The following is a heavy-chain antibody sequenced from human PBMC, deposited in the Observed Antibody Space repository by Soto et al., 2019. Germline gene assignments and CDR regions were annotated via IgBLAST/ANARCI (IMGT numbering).Heavy chain of an antibody. CDR1: GFTFSSYA. Sequence: PGGSLRLSCAASGFTFSSYAMHWVRQAPGKGLEWVAVISYDGSNKYYADSVKGRFTISRDNSKNTLYLQMNSLRAEDTAVYYCARGYYDILSRDPPFWYFDLWGRGTLVTVSS. J-gene: IGHJ2*01. V-gene: IGHV3-30-3*01. CDR2: ISYDGSNK. CDR3: ARGYYDILSRDPPFWYFDL. D-gene: IGHD3-9*01.